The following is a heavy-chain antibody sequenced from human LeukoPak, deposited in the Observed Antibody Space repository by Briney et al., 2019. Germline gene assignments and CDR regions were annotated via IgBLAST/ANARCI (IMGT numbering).Heavy chain of an antibody. CDR1: GFTFSQYA. CDR3: AKSRHCSGGSCYLWGSFDL. J-gene: IGHJ2*01. Sequence: GGSLRLSCVASGFTFSQYAMNWVRQAPGKGPEWVSVVSRSADSTYYADSVKGRFTISRDSPKNTLSPQMDSLRAGDTAMYYCAKSRHCSGGSCYLWGSFDLWGRGTLVTVSS. D-gene: IGHD2-15*01. CDR2: VSRSADST. V-gene: IGHV3-23*01.